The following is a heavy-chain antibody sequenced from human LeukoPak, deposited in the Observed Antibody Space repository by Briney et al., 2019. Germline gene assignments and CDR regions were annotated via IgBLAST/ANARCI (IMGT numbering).Heavy chain of an antibody. CDR3: ARNPNGNYIGAFDM. CDR1: GFTFSTYA. D-gene: IGHD4-17*01. J-gene: IGHJ3*02. CDR2: ITAGSDTA. Sequence: GGSLRLSCIASGFTFSTYAVMWVRQTPGKGLEWVSAITAGSDTAQYADSVKGRFTISRDDSQHTLFLQINSLRAEDTAVYYCARNPNGNYIGAFDMWGPGTMVTVSS. V-gene: IGHV3-23*01.